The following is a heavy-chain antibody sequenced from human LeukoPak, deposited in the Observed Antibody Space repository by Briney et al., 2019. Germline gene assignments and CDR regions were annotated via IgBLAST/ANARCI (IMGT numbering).Heavy chain of an antibody. Sequence: GASVRVSCKASGYTFTSYYMHWVRQAPGQGLEWMGIINPSGGSTSYAQKFQGRVTMTRDTSTSTVYMELSSLRSEDTAVYYCARDLISGWSIDYWGQGTLVTVSS. D-gene: IGHD6-19*01. V-gene: IGHV1-46*01. J-gene: IGHJ4*02. CDR3: ARDLISGWSIDY. CDR2: INPSGGST. CDR1: GYTFTSYY.